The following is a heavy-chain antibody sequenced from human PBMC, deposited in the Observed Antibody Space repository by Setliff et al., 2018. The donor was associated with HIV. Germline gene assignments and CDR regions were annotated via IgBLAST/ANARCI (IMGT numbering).Heavy chain of an antibody. Sequence: SETLSLTCAVYSGSFTGYYWTWIRQPPGKGLEWIGEINRFGITNYNPSLKSRLTLSVDTSKNQFSLNVNSVTAADTAVYYCARGGYCNSDNCDRGRNFDYWSQGMLVTVTS. CDR3: ARGGYCNSDNCDRGRNFDY. V-gene: IGHV4-34*01. CDR2: INRFGIT. J-gene: IGHJ4*02. CDR1: SGSFTGYY. D-gene: IGHD2-15*01.